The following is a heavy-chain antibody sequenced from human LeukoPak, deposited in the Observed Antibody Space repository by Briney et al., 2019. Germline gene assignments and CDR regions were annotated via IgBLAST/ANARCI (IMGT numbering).Heavy chain of an antibody. D-gene: IGHD2-2*01. Sequence: ASVKVSCKASGYTFTDYYMNWVRQAPGQGLEWMGWIHPNSGGTYYAQKFQGRVTMTRDTSISTAYMELSRLTFDDTAVYYCGRKSASRKTSEFDYWGQGTLVTVSS. CDR2: IHPNSGGT. J-gene: IGHJ4*02. CDR3: GRKSASRKTSEFDY. CDR1: GYTFTDYY. V-gene: IGHV1-2*02.